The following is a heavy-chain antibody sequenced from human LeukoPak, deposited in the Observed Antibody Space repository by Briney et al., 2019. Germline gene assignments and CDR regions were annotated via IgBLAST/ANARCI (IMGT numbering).Heavy chain of an antibody. J-gene: IGHJ4*02. Sequence: SETLSLTCTVSGGSISSYYWSWIRQPPGKGLEWIGYIYYSGSTNYNPSLKSRVTISVDTSKNQFSLKLSSVTAADTAMYYCARRNGYEFDYWGQGTLVTVSS. CDR3: ARRNGYEFDY. CDR2: IYYSGST. V-gene: IGHV4-59*01. CDR1: GGSISSYY. D-gene: IGHD5-12*01.